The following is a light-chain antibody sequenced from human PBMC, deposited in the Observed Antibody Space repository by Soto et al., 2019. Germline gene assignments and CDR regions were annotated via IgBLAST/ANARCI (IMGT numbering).Light chain of an antibody. Sequence: VLTQSPGTLSLSPGERATLSCRASQSVSSTYLAWYRQKPGQAHRLLIYGASSRATGIPDRFSGSGSGTDFTLTISRLEPEDFAVYYCQQFGSSPRTFGQGTKVEI. CDR1: QSVSSTY. J-gene: IGKJ1*01. V-gene: IGKV3-20*01. CDR2: GAS. CDR3: QQFGSSPRT.